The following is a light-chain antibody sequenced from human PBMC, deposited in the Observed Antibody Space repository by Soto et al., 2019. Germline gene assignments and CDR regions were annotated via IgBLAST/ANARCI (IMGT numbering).Light chain of an antibody. CDR2: DVS. CDR3: SSYTSSSTVV. J-gene: IGLJ2*01. CDR1: SSDVGGYNY. V-gene: IGLV2-14*01. Sequence: QSALTQPASVSGSPGQSITISCTGTSSDVGGYNYVSWYQQHPGKAPKLMIYDVSNRPSGVSNRFSGSKSGNTASLTISGLQAGDGADYYCSSYTSSSTVVFGGGTKLPAL.